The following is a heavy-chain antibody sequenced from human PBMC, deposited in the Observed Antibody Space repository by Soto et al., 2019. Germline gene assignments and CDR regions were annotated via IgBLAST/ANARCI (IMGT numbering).Heavy chain of an antibody. V-gene: IGHV3-7*01. CDR3: TRDDYYGGTSRD. Sequence: PGGSLRLSCAASGFTFSSPWMSWVRQAPGKGLEWVANMKQDDSEKYYLESVKGRFTISRDNTKNSLDLQMNSLRVEDTAVYYCTRDDYYGGTSRDWGQGTLVTVSS. CDR1: GFTFSSPW. CDR2: MKQDDSEK. D-gene: IGHD4-17*01. J-gene: IGHJ4*02.